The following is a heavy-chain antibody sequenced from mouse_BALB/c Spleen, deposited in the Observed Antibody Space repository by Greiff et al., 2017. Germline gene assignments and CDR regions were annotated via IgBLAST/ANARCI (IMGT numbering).Heavy chain of an antibody. CDR3: AREDYDYDGFAY. CDR1: GYTFTSYV. V-gene: IGHV1-14*01. CDR2: INPYNDGT. Sequence: EVQVVESGPELVKPGASVKMSCKASGYTFTSYVMHWVKQKPGQGLEWIGYINPYNDGTKYNEKFKGKATLTSDKSSSTAYMELSSLTSEDSAVYYCAREDYDYDGFAYWGQGTLVTVSA. J-gene: IGHJ3*01. D-gene: IGHD2-4*01.